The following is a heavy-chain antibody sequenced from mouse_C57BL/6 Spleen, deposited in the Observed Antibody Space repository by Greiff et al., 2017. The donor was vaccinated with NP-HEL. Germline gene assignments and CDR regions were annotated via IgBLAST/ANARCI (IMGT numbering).Heavy chain of an antibody. CDR1: GYTFTSYW. J-gene: IGHJ3*01. CDR2: IDPNSGGN. Sequence: QVQLQQSGAELVKPGASVKLSCKASGYTFTSYWMHWVKQRPGRGLEWIGRIDPNSGGNKYNEKFKSKATLTVDKHSSTAYMQLSSLTSEDSAVYYCAIEVITTVDSFAYWGQGTLVTVSA. D-gene: IGHD1-1*01. V-gene: IGHV1-72*01. CDR3: AIEVITTVDSFAY.